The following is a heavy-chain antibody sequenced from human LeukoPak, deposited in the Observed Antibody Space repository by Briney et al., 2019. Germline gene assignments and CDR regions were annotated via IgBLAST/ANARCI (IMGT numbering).Heavy chain of an antibody. CDR1: GFTFSSYE. CDR2: ISSSGSTI. V-gene: IGHV3-48*03. J-gene: IGHJ4*02. Sequence: GGSLRLSCAASGFTFSSYEMNWVRQAPGKGLEWVSYISSSGSTIYYADSVKGRFTISRDNAKNSLYLQMNSLRAEDTAVYYCATEKWYRFDQWGQGTLVTVSS. D-gene: IGHD2-15*01. CDR3: ATEKWYRFDQ.